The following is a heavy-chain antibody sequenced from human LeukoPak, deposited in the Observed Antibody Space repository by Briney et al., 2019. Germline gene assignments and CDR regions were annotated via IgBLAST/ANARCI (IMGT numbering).Heavy chain of an antibody. V-gene: IGHV3-66*01. Sequence: GGSLRLSCAASGFTVSSNYMSWVRQAPGKGLEWVSVIYSGGSTYYADSVKGRFTISRDNSKNTLYLQMNSLRAEDTAVYYCARDPYSSSWYGSYYYYGMDVWGQGTTVTVSS. CDR3: ARDPYSSSWYGSYYYYGMDV. CDR2: IYSGGST. J-gene: IGHJ6*02. CDR1: GFTVSSNY. D-gene: IGHD6-13*01.